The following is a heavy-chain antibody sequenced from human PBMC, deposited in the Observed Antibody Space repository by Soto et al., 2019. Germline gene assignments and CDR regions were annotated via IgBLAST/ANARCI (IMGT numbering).Heavy chain of an antibody. CDR1: GGSISSYY. Sequence: PSETLSLTCTVSGGSISSYYWSWIRQPPGKGLEWIGYIYYSGSTNYNPSLKSRVTISVDTSKNQFSLKLSSVTAADTAVYYCARDRPNYYYYYTDVWGKGTTVTDSS. J-gene: IGHJ6*03. CDR3: ARDRPNYYYYYTDV. V-gene: IGHV4-59*01. CDR2: IYYSGST.